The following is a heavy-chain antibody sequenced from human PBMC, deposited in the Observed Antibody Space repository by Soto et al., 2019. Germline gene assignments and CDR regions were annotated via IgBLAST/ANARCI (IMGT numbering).Heavy chain of an antibody. CDR2: IGTAGDT. J-gene: IGHJ4*02. D-gene: IGHD3-22*01. CDR1: GFTFSSYD. CDR3: ASGVRYYYDSSGFDY. V-gene: IGHV3-13*01. Sequence: EVQLVESGGGLVQPGGSLRLSCAASGFTFSSYDMHWVRQATGKGLEWVSAIGTAGDTYYPGSVKGRFTISRENAKNSLYLQMNSLRAGDTAVYYCASGVRYYYDSSGFDYWGQGTLVTVSS.